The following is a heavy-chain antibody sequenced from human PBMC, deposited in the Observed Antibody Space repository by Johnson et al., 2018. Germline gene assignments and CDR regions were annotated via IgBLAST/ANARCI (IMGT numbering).Heavy chain of an antibody. CDR1: GFTFSSYA. CDR2: ISYDGSNK. J-gene: IGHJ6*03. D-gene: IGHD5-12*01. V-gene: IGHV3-30-3*01. CDR3: ARDTYRGYGAYYYYMDV. Sequence: QVQLVQSGGGVVQXGRSLRLSCAASGFTFSSYAMHWVRQAPGKGLEWVAVISYDGSNKYYADSVKGRFPISRDNSKNTLYLQMNSLRAGDTAVYYWARDTYRGYGAYYYYMDVWGKGTTVTVSS.